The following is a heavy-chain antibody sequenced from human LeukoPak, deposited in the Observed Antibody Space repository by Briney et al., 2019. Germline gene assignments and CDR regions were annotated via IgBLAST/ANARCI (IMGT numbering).Heavy chain of an antibody. D-gene: IGHD6-13*01. CDR1: GFTFSSYA. CDR2: ISYDGSNK. CDR3: AREGPGIAAAGGHTSMDV. Sequence: GNSLRLSCAASGFTFSSYAMHWVRQAPGKGLEWVADISYDGSNKFYADSVKGRFTISRDNSKNTLYLQMNSLRAEDSAVYYCAREGPGIAAAGGHTSMDVWGQGTMVTVSS. V-gene: IGHV3-30-3*01. J-gene: IGHJ6*02.